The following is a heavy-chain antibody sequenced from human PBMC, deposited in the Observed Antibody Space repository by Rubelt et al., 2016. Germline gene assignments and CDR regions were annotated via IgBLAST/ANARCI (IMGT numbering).Heavy chain of an antibody. CDR2: ISAYNGNT. J-gene: IGHJ4*02. CDR3: ARVGALAARKIYYFDY. Sequence: QVQLVQSGAEVKKPGASVKVSCKASGYTFTSYGISWVRQAPGQGLEWMGWISAYNGNTNYAQKLQGRVTMTNDTSTSTAYMGLRSLRSDDTAVYYCARVGALAARKIYYFDYWGQGTLVTVSS. D-gene: IGHD6-6*01. V-gene: IGHV1-18*01. CDR1: GYTFTSYG.